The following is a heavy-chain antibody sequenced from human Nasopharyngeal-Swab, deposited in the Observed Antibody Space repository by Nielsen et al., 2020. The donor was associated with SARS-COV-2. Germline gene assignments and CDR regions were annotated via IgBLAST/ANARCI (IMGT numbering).Heavy chain of an antibody. D-gene: IGHD6-19*01. V-gene: IGHV3-21*01. J-gene: IGHJ4*02. CDR3: ARDDGQWLNPVYYSDY. Sequence: GSLRLSCAASGFTFSSYSMNWVRQAPGKGLEWVSSISSSSSYIYYADSVKGRFTISRDNAKNSLYLQMNSLRAEDTAVYYCARDDGQWLNPVYYSDYWGQGTLVTVSS. CDR1: GFTFSSYS. CDR2: ISSSSSYI.